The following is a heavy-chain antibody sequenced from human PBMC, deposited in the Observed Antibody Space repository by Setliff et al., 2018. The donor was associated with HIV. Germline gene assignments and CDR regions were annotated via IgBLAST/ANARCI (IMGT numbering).Heavy chain of an antibody. CDR3: ARGYPGIAVAGLTYYYYYYTDV. CDR2: IFYSGHT. Sequence: SETLSLTCTVSGGSITRSSYYWAWIRQPPGKGLEWIGNIFYSGHTFYNPSLRSRVTISVDTSKNQFSLKLSSVTAADTAVYYCARGYPGIAVAGLTYYYYYYTDVWGKGTTVTVSS. V-gene: IGHV4-39*07. D-gene: IGHD6-19*01. CDR1: GGSITRSSYY. J-gene: IGHJ6*03.